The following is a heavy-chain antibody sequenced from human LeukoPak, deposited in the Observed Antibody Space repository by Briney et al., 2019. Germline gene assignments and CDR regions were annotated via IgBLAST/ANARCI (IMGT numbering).Heavy chain of an antibody. J-gene: IGHJ4*02. Sequence: GASVKVSCKASGYTSTSYGISWVRQAPGQGLEWMGWIGPYNGSTNYAQNLQGRVTMTTDTSTSTAYMELGSLGSDDTAVYYCARDQDSLVRGVIGYWGQGTLVTVSS. V-gene: IGHV1-18*01. D-gene: IGHD3-10*01. CDR2: IGPYNGST. CDR1: GYTSTSYG. CDR3: ARDQDSLVRGVIGY.